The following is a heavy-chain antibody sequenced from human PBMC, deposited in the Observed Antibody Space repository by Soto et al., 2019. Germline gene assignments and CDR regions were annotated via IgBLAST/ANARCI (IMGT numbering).Heavy chain of an antibody. D-gene: IGHD3-10*01. J-gene: IGHJ6*02. CDR2: IYWDDDK. CDR3: ARAGSGSYRDCYYYGMDV. CDR1: GFSLSTSGVG. Sequence: QITLKESGPTLVKPTQTLTLTCTFSGFSLSTSGVGVGWIRQPPGKALEWLALIYWDDDKRYSPSLKSRLTIPKDTAKNQLVLTMTNIDPVDTATYYCARAGSGSYRDCYYYGMDVWGQGTTVTVS. V-gene: IGHV2-5*02.